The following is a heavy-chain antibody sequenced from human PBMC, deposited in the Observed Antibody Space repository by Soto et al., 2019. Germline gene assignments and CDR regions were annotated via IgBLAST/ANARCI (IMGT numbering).Heavy chain of an antibody. CDR1: GYSFTSYW. CDR3: ARLVAGWGSYYYCSGRTGYYYYYMVV. CDR2: IYPGDSDT. Sequence: PGESLKISCKGSGYSFTSYWIGWVRQMPGKGLEWMGIIYPGDSDTRYSPSFQGQVTISADKSISTAYLQWSSLKASDTAMYYCARLVAGWGSYYYCSGRTGYYYYYMVVWGKRTSVSVSS. D-gene: IGHD3-10*01. J-gene: IGHJ6*03. V-gene: IGHV5-51*01.